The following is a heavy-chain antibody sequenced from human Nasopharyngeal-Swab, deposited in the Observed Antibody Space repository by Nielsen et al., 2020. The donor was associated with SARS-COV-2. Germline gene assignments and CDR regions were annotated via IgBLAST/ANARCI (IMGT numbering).Heavy chain of an antibody. CDR3: AKWQVGRAFFD. J-gene: IGHJ6*02. D-gene: IGHD3-3*02. V-gene: IGHV1-2*02. Sequence: ASVKVSCKASGYTFTDYYMHWVRQAPGQGLEWMGWINPNNGGTDYALKFQGRVTMTWNTSISTAYMELSSLRSEDTAVYYCAKWQVGRAFFDWGQGTTVTVSS. CDR1: GYTFTDYY. CDR2: INPNNGGT.